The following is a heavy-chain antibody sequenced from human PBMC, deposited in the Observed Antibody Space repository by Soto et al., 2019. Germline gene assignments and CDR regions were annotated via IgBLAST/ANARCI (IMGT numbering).Heavy chain of an antibody. Sequence: SETLSLTCAVYGGSFSGYYWSWLRQPPGKGLEWIGEINHSGSTNYNPSLKSRVTISVDTSKNQFSLKLSSVTATDTAVYYCARGRGIAVAGHSKNYYYYYYMDVWGKGTTVTVSS. CDR1: GGSFSGYY. J-gene: IGHJ6*03. CDR3: ARGRGIAVAGHSKNYYYYYYMDV. CDR2: INHSGST. V-gene: IGHV4-34*01. D-gene: IGHD6-19*01.